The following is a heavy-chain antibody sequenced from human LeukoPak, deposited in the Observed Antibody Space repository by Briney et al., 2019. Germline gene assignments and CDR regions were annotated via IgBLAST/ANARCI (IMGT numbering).Heavy chain of an antibody. CDR1: GFAFRTYW. V-gene: IGHV3-7*01. CDR3: ARGSSTNWFDP. J-gene: IGHJ5*02. D-gene: IGHD6-19*01. CDR2: IKKDGSQI. Sequence: GGSLTLSCAASGFAFRTYWMSWVRQAPGKGLEWVANIKKDGSQIDYVDSVRGRFTIFRDNAKNSLFLQMNSLRAEDTAVYYCARGSSTNWFDPWGQGTLVSVSS.